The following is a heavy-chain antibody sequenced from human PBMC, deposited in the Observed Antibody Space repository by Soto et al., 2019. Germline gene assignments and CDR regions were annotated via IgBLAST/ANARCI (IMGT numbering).Heavy chain of an antibody. CDR3: ARDRSWSSLFLEWSSPGWFAP. D-gene: IGHD3-3*01. Sequence: PGGSLRLSCAASGFTFSTYAMTCVRQAPGKGLEWVSHISDTGGRTHYADSVKGRFTISRDSLKDTLYLQMNSLRAEETAVYFCARDRSWSSLFLEWSSPGWFAPWGQGTMVTVSS. V-gene: IGHV3-23*01. CDR2: ISDTGGRT. J-gene: IGHJ5*02. CDR1: GFTFSTYA.